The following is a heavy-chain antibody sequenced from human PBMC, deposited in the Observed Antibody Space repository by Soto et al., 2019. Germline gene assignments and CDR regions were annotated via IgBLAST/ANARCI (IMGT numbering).Heavy chain of an antibody. CDR1: GYSIGSAYH. CDR2: IYHSGTT. D-gene: IGHD6-19*01. Sequence: SETLSLTCAVSGYSIGSAYHWGWIRQPPGKGLEWIGNIYHSGTTYYNPSLESRVTISVDTSNNQFSLRLTSVTAADTATYYCARVHVMVVAGSTFDYWGPGTLVTVSS. CDR3: ARVHVMVVAGSTFDY. V-gene: IGHV4-38-2*01. J-gene: IGHJ4*03.